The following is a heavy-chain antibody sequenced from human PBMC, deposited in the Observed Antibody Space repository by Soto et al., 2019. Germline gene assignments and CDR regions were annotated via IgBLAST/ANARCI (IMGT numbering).Heavy chain of an antibody. V-gene: IGHV3-23*01. Sequence: GGSLRLSCAASGFRLSTSAMSWVRRAPGKGLEWVSGINSDDSKHYIASVRGRFTISRDNPKNTLYLQLNSLTVDDTATYYCAKARCSTSNCYVPDYWGQGAPVTVSS. CDR1: GFRLSTSA. D-gene: IGHD2-2*01. J-gene: IGHJ4*02. CDR3: AKARCSTSNCYVPDY. CDR2: INSDDSK.